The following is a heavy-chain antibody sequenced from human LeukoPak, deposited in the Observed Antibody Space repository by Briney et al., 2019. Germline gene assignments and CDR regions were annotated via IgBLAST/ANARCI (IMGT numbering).Heavy chain of an antibody. Sequence: ETLFLTCSVSGGSIRNSIYSSGWIRQPPGKGLDWIGCIYCSGRTSCNPALKSRVTISVDTYKNQCSLKLSSVTAADTAVYYCARGLRYPSRMDVWGKVTTVTVSS. J-gene: IGHJ6*04. D-gene: IGHD3-9*01. CDR3: ARGLRYPSRMDV. CDR1: GGSIRNSIYS. V-gene: IGHV4-39*07. CDR2: IYCSGRT.